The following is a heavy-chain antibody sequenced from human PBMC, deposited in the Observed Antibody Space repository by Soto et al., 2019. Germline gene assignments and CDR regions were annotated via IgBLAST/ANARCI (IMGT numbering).Heavy chain of an antibody. V-gene: IGHV4-39*01. CDR1: GGSISSRSYY. J-gene: IGHJ5*02. D-gene: IGHD4-4*01. CDR2: IHYSGST. Sequence: SETLSLTCTVSGGSISSRSYYWGWIRQPPNKGLEWMGNIHYSGSTDYNPSLKNRVTISVDTSKNQFSLNLSSVTAADTAVYYCARLASGDSNYNWFDPWGQGTLVTVSS. CDR3: ARLASGDSNYNWFDP.